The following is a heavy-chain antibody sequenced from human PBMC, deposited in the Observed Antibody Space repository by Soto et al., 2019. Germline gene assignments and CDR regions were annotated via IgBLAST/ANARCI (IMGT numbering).Heavy chain of an antibody. CDR1: GFTFSSYS. CDR3: ARAGSGSTGNWFDP. CDR2: ISSSSSYI. J-gene: IGHJ5*02. V-gene: IGHV3-21*01. Sequence: EVQLVESGGGLVKPGGSLRLSCAASGFTFSSYSMNWVRQAPGKGLEWVSSISSSSSYIYYADSVKGRFTISRDNAKNSLYLQMNSLRAEDTAVYYCARAGSGSTGNWFDPWGQGTLVTVSS. D-gene: IGHD3-10*01.